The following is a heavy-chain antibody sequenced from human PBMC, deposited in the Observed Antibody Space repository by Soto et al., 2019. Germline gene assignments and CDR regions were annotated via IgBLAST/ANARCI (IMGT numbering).Heavy chain of an antibody. CDR2: INPSDSYT. Sequence: PESSLKDSCKGSGYSFTYFWINWVRQVPGKGLEWMGRINPSDSYTNYGPSFQGHVTISADKSISTAYLQWSSLKASDTAIYYCATLDYGVVYYYYNMDVWGQGTTVTVSS. V-gene: IGHV5-10-1*01. CDR3: ATLDYGVVYYYYNMDV. J-gene: IGHJ6*02. CDR1: GYSFTYFW. D-gene: IGHD4-17*01.